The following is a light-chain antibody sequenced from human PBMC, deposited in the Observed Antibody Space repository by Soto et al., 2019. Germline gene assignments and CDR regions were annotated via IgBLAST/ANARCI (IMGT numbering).Light chain of an antibody. CDR2: GTS. CDR3: HQYGNSPT. J-gene: IGKJ2*01. Sequence: EIVLRQSPGTLSLSPGERATVSCRASQSVPSSSLAWYQQKPGQGPRLLIYGTSRRATGIPDRFSGSGSGTDFTLTISRLEPEDSAVYFCHQYGNSPTFGQGTKLQIK. CDR1: QSVPSSS. V-gene: IGKV3-20*01.